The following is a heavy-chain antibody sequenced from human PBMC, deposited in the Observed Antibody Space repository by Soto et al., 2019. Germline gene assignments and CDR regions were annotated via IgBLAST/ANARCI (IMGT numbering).Heavy chain of an antibody. CDR1: GFTFNTYA. Sequence: EVQLLESGGDLIQPGGSLRLSCAASGFTFNTYAMSWVRQAPGKGLEWVSTIRGSGGSTYYADSVKGRFTISRDSSMNALYLQMDSLRPEDTAVYYCAKSRPAATMIWYFDYWGQGTLVTVSS. D-gene: IGHD3-22*01. CDR3: AKSRPAATMIWYFDY. J-gene: IGHJ4*02. V-gene: IGHV3-23*01. CDR2: IRGSGGST.